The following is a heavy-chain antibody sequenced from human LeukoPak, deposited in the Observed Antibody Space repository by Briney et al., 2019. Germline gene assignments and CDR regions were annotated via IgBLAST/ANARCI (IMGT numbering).Heavy chain of an antibody. CDR3: TRVRIYFDWANDY. Sequence: GASVKVSCKASGYTFTGYYMHWVRQAPGQGLEWMGWINPNSGGTNHAQKFQGRVTMTRDTSISTAYMELSRLTSDDTAVYYCTRVRIYFDWANDYWGQGTLVTVSS. D-gene: IGHD3-9*01. CDR2: INPNSGGT. J-gene: IGHJ4*02. V-gene: IGHV1-2*02. CDR1: GYTFTGYY.